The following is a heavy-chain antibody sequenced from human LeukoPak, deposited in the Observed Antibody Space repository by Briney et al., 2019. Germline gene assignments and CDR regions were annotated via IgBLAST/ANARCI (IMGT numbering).Heavy chain of an antibody. Sequence: GGSLRLSCAASGFTFSSYGMHWVRQAPGKGLEWVAGISWNSGSIGYADSVKGRFTISRDNAKNSLYLQMNSLRAEDTALYYCAKDETTMVRGVIDYWGQGTLVTVSS. CDR1: GFTFSSYG. V-gene: IGHV3-9*01. CDR2: ISWNSGSI. J-gene: IGHJ4*02. CDR3: AKDETTMVRGVIDY. D-gene: IGHD3-10*01.